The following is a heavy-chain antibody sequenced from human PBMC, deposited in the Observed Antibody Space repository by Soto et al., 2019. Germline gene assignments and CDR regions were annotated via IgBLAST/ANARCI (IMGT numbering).Heavy chain of an antibody. Sequence: GGSLRLSCAASGFPFSNYDMLWVRQAPGKGLEWVSTVGSAGDIYYSDSVKGRFTISRDNARESLYLQMNSLKAADTAVYYCARGGPNWDYYFYGMDVWGQGTTVTVSS. V-gene: IGHV3-13*01. CDR2: VGSAGDI. CDR1: GFPFSNYD. CDR3: ARGGPNWDYYFYGMDV. D-gene: IGHD3-16*01. J-gene: IGHJ6*02.